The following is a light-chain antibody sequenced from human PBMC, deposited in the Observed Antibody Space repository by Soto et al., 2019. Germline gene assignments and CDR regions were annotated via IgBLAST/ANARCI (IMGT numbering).Light chain of an antibody. CDR1: QSVAYD. V-gene: IGKV3D-15*01. CDR3: QQFTNWPYT. CDR2: DAS. J-gene: IGKJ2*01. Sequence: EIVMTQSPATLSVSPGERVTLSCRASQSVAYDLVWYQQRPGQPPSLLIYDASTRASGIPARFSGSGSGTEFTLTISGLQSEDFAIYFCQQFTNWPYTFGQGTKLEIK.